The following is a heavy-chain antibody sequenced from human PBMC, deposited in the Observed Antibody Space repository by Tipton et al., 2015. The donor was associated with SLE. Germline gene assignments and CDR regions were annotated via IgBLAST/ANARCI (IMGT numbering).Heavy chain of an antibody. D-gene: IGHD3-10*01. CDR2: IYYSGTT. J-gene: IGHJ3*02. CDR1: GGSITSHY. CDR3: ARDYYGSGFDAFDI. Sequence: TLSLTCTVSGGSITSHYWNWVRQPPGKGLEWIGYIYYSGTTSYNSSLKSRVTISVDTSKNQFSLRLSSVTAADTAVYYCARDYYGSGFDAFDIWGQGTMVTVSS. V-gene: IGHV4-59*11.